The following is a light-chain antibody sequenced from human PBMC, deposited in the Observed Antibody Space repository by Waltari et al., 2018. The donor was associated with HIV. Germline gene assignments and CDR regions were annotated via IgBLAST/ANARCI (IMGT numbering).Light chain of an antibody. V-gene: IGLV1-36*01. CDR3: AAWDDSLNGVV. CDR2: YDD. J-gene: IGLJ2*01. CDR1: SSNIGTNA. Sequence: QSVLTQPPSVSEAPRPRVTISCSGSSSNIGTNAVNWYQQLPGKPPKLLIYYDDLLASGVSDRFSGSKSGTSASLAISGLQSEDESEYYCAAWDDSLNGVVFGGGTKLTVL.